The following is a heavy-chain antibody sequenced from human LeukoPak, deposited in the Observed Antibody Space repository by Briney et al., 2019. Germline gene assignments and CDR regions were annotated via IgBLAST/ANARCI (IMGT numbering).Heavy chain of an antibody. V-gene: IGHV4-59*01. CDR1: GGSISSYY. CDR3: ARYYYGSGSSPPVFDY. Sequence: SETLSLTCTVSGGSISSYYWSWIRQPPGKGLEWIGYIYYSGSTNYNPSLKSRVTISVDTSKNQFSLKLSSVTAADPAVYYCARYYYGSGSSPPVFDYWGQGTLVTVSS. D-gene: IGHD3-10*01. CDR2: IYYSGST. J-gene: IGHJ4*02.